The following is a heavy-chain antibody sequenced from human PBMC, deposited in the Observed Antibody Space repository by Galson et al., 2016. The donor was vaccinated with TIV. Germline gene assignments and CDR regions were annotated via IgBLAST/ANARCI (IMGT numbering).Heavy chain of an antibody. CDR2: ISVYNGNT. CDR3: ARDTPSLLAAATMAY. D-gene: IGHD6-25*01. Sequence: SVKVSCKASGYIFNNFGVSWVRQAPGQGLEWMAWISVYNGNTNYAQSLQGRVTLTTDTSTSTAYMELRSLRSDDTAVYYCARDTPSLLAAATMAYWGQGTLVTVSP. V-gene: IGHV1-18*01. J-gene: IGHJ4*02. CDR1: GYIFNNFG.